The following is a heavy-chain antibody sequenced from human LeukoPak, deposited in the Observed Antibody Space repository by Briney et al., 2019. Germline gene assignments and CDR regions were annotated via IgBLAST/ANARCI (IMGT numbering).Heavy chain of an antibody. Sequence: GGPLRLSCAASGFTFSSYEMNWVRQAPGKGLEWVSYISSSGSTIYYADSVKGRFTISRDTAKNSLYLQMNSLRAEDTAVYYCAGEGALWFGESRAFDIWGQGTMVTVSS. CDR2: ISSSGSTI. CDR3: AGEGALWFGESRAFDI. CDR1: GFTFSSYE. J-gene: IGHJ3*02. D-gene: IGHD3-10*01. V-gene: IGHV3-48*03.